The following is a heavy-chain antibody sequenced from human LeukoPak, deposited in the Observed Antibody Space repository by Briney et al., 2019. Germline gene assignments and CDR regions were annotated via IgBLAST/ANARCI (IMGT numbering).Heavy chain of an antibody. V-gene: IGHV3-15*01. CDR3: TTTMVRGDVDAFDI. Sequence: GGSLRLSCAASGFTFSNAWMSWVRQAPGKGLEWVGRIKSKTDDGTTDYAAPVKGRFTTSRDDSKNTLYLQMNSLKTEDTAVYYCTTTMVRGDVDAFDIWGQGTMVTVSS. D-gene: IGHD3-10*01. CDR1: GFTFSNAW. J-gene: IGHJ3*02. CDR2: IKSKTDDGTT.